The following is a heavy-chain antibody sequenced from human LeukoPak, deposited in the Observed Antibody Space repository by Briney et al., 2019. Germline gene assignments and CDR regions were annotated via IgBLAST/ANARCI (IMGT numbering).Heavy chain of an antibody. CDR1: GFTFTDYY. V-gene: IGHV3-11*01. Sequence: GGSLRLSCSASGFTFTDYYMSWIRQAPGKGLEWVSYISPSGTVIYYGDSVKGRFTISRDNAKKSLYLQMNSLRAEDTAVYYCAKAGLNYYDSSGYYGEVDYWGQGTLVTVSS. D-gene: IGHD3-22*01. CDR3: AKAGLNYYDSSGYYGEVDY. J-gene: IGHJ4*02. CDR2: ISPSGTVI.